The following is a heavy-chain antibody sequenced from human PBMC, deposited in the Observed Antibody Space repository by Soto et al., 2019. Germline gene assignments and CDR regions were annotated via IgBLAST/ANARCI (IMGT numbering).Heavy chain of an antibody. V-gene: IGHV1-2*04. J-gene: IGHJ6*02. CDR2: INPNRGGT. CDR1: GYTFTGYY. CDR3: ARDRIAARLNYYCYGMDV. D-gene: IGHD6-6*01. Sequence: ASVKVSCKASGYTFTGYYMHWVRQAPGQGLEWMGWINPNRGGTNYAQKFQGWVTMTRDTSIRTAYMELSRLRSDDTAVYYCARDRIAARLNYYCYGMDVWGQGTTVTVSS.